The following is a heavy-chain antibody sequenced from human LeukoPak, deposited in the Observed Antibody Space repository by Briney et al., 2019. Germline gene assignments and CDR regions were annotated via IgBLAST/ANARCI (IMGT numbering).Heavy chain of an antibody. J-gene: IGHJ4*02. Sequence: SVKVSCKASGYTFTNYAMNWVRQAPGQGLEWMGWISAYNGNTNYAQKLQGRVTMTTDTSTSTAYMELRSLRSDDTAVYYCARYCSSTSCYIEFDYWGQGTLVTVSS. CDR2: ISAYNGNT. CDR1: GYTFTNYA. CDR3: ARYCSSTSCYIEFDY. V-gene: IGHV1-18*01. D-gene: IGHD2-2*02.